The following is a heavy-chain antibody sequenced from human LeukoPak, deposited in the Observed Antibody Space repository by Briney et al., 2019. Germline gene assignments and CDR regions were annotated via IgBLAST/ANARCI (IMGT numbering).Heavy chain of an antibody. CDR1: GFTLSNAW. CDR3: LSTVTLRFFDY. CDR2: ISGSGGST. Sequence: RAGGSLRLSCAASGFTLSNAWMSWVRQAPGKGLEWVSAISGSGGSTYYADSVKGRFTISRDNSKNTLYLQMNSLRAEDTAVYYCLSTVTLRFFDYWGQGTLVTVSS. D-gene: IGHD4-17*01. J-gene: IGHJ4*02. V-gene: IGHV3-23*01.